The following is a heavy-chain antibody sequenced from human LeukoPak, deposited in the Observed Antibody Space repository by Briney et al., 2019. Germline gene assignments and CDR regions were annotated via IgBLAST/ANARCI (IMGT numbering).Heavy chain of an antibody. CDR2: IYYSGST. V-gene: IGHV4-59*12. CDR1: GGSFSGYY. J-gene: IGHJ4*02. D-gene: IGHD5-18*01. CDR3: AREDTAMVPNDY. Sequence: SETLSLTCAVYGGSFSGYYWSWIRQPPGKGLEWIGYIYYSGSTNYNPSLKSRVTISVDTSKNQFSLKLSSVTAADTAVYYCAREDTAMVPNDYWGQGTLVTVSS.